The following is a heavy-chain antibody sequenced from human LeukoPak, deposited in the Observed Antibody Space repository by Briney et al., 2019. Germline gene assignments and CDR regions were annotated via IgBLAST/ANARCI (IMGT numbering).Heavy chain of an antibody. CDR2: IIPIFGTA. Sequence: SVKVSCKASGDTFTSYDMSWVRQAPGQGLEWMGGIIPIFGTANYAQKFQGRVTITTDESTSTAYMELSSLRSEDTAVYYCARVIKGNYYDSSGYYDYWGQGTLVTVSS. CDR1: GDTFTSYD. D-gene: IGHD3-22*01. CDR3: ARVIKGNYYDSSGYYDY. V-gene: IGHV1-69*05. J-gene: IGHJ4*02.